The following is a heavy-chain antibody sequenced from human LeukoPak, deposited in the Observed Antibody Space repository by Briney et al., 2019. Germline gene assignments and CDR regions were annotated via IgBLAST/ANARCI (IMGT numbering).Heavy chain of an antibody. CDR1: GFTGSTSGMR. J-gene: IGHJ4*02. V-gene: IGHV2-70*04. Sequence: SLPALLKSTPTLTLTCTFSGFTGSTSGMRVSWIRHPPGQAMEWRARIDSDEDTYYTTSLKTSLTLSKYTPKNQMVLTITTMEPVDTATYYCARGPYCGGDCAIDYWGQGTLVTVSS. D-gene: IGHD2-21*02. CDR3: ARGPYCGGDCAIDY. CDR2: IDSDEDT.